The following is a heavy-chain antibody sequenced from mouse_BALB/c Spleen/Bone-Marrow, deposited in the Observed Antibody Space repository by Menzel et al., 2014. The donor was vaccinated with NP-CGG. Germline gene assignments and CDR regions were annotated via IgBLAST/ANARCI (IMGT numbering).Heavy chain of an antibody. CDR2: INNNGGST. V-gene: IGHV5-6-3*01. Sequence: EVHLVEPGGGLVQPGGSLKLSCVASGFTFSSYGMSWVRQTPDKRLELVATINNNGGSTYYPDSVQGQFATSRDNAKNPLYPQMSSQKSEGTAMYYCARGYGWYFDVWGAGTTLTGSS. CDR3: ARGYGWYFDV. D-gene: IGHD2-2*01. CDR1: GFTFSSYG. J-gene: IGHJ1*01.